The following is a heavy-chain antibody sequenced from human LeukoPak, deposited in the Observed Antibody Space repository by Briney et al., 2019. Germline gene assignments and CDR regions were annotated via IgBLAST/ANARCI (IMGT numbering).Heavy chain of an antibody. V-gene: IGHV3-21*03. Sequence: GGSLRLSCAASGFTFSSYSMNWVRQAPGKGLEWVSSISSSSSYIYYADSVKGRFTISRDNAKNSLYLQMNSLKSEDTGVYYCMTVPPPYSVVVPGPWGWGQGTLVTVSS. D-gene: IGHD2-15*01. CDR2: ISSSSSYI. J-gene: IGHJ4*02. CDR1: GFTFSSYS. CDR3: MTVPPPYSVVVPGPWG.